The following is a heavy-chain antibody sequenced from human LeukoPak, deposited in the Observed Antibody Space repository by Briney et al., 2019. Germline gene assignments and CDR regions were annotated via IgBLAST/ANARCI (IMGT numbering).Heavy chain of an antibody. Sequence: ASVKVSCKASGYTFTSYGISWVRQAPGEGLEWMGWISAYNGNTNYAQKLQGRVTMTTDTSTSTAYMELRSLRSDDTAVYYCAKDGEDCCSSSCLYYYYYYYMDVWGKGTTVTVSS. CDR1: GYTFTSYG. CDR3: AKDGEDCCSSSCLYYYYYYYMDV. CDR2: ISAYNGNT. V-gene: IGHV1-18*01. J-gene: IGHJ6*03. D-gene: IGHD2-2*01.